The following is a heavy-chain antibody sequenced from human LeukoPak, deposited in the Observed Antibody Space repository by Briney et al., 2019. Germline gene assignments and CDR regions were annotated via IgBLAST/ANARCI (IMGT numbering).Heavy chain of an antibody. V-gene: IGHV1-18*04. CDR3: ATLWIDLRYCSGTSCSEGKYFEH. D-gene: IGHD2-2*01. Sequence: GASVKVSCKTSGYSFPSYGISWVRQPPGQGLEWMGWISAYNGNTNYAQKVQGRITMTTDTPTSTAYMELKSLRSDDTAVYYCATLWIDLRYCSGTSCSEGKYFEHWGQGTRITVPS. CDR1: GYSFPSYG. CDR2: ISAYNGNT. J-gene: IGHJ1*01.